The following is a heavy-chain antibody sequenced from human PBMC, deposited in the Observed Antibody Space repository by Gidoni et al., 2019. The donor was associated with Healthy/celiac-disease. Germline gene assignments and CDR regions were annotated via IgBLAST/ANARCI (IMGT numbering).Heavy chain of an antibody. CDR2: LNHSGST. V-gene: IGHV4-34*01. Sequence: QVQLQQWGAGLLMPSQTLSFTCAVYGGSFSGYYCSWFRQPPGKGLEWTGELNHSGSTYYTPSLKSRVTISVDTSKNQFSLKLSSVTAADTAVYYCARAAKDCSSTSCYHYYYYYGMDVWGQGTTVTVSS. CDR3: ARAAKDCSSTSCYHYYYYYGMDV. J-gene: IGHJ6*02. CDR1: GGSFSGYY. D-gene: IGHD2-2*01.